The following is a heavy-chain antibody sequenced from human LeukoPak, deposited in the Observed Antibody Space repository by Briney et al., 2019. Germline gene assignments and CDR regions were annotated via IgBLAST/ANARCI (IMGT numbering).Heavy chain of an antibody. D-gene: IGHD3-3*01. CDR2: IIPIFGTA. Sequence: SVKVSCKASGGTFSSYAISWVRQAPGQGLEWMGGIIPIFGTANYAQKFQGRVTITADESTSTAYMELSSLRSEDTAVYYCAREELQFLEWLLFDYWGQGTLVTVSS. CDR3: AREELQFLEWLLFDY. V-gene: IGHV1-69*01. CDR1: GGTFSSYA. J-gene: IGHJ4*02.